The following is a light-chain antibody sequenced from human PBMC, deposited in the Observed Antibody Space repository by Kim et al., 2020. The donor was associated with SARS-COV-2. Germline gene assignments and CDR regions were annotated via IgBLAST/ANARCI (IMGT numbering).Light chain of an antibody. CDR3: QQYYSYQIFT. J-gene: IGKJ3*01. Sequence: AIRMTQSPSSFSASTGDRVTITCRASQGISSYLAWYQQKPGKAPKLLIYAASTLQSGVPSRFSGSGSGTDFTLTISCLQSEDFATYYCQQYYSYQIFTFGPVTKVDIK. CDR2: AAS. CDR1: QGISSY. V-gene: IGKV1-8*01.